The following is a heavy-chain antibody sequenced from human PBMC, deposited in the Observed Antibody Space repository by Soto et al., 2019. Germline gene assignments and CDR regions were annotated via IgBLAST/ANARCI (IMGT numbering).Heavy chain of an antibody. J-gene: IGHJ4*02. Sequence: QVQLVESGGGVVQPGRSLRLSCAASGFTFSSYAMHWVRQAPGKGLEWVAVISYDGSNKYYADSVKGRFTISRDNSKNTLYLQMNSLRAEDTAVYYCARGGPYSGSYYGYFDYWGQGTLVTVSS. CDR2: ISYDGSNK. CDR1: GFTFSSYA. D-gene: IGHD1-26*01. V-gene: IGHV3-30-3*01. CDR3: ARGGPYSGSYYGYFDY.